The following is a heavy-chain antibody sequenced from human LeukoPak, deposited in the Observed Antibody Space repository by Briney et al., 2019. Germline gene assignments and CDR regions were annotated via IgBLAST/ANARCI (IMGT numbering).Heavy chain of an antibody. D-gene: IGHD1-26*01. J-gene: IGHJ3*02. V-gene: IGHV3-30*03. CDR3: ARGGSYLSAFDI. CDR1: GFTFSSYG. CDR2: ISYDGSNK. Sequence: GGSLRLPCAASGFTFSSYGMHWVRQAPGKGLEWVAVISYDGSNKYYADSVKGRFTISRDNSKNTLYLQMNSLRAEDTAVCYCARGGSYLSAFDIWGQGTMVTVSS.